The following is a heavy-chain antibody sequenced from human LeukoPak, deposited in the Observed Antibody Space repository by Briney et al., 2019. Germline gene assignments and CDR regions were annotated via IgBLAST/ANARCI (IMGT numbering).Heavy chain of an antibody. V-gene: IGHV4-59*01. J-gene: IGHJ4*02. CDR1: GGSISSYY. CDR2: IYYSGST. Sequence: SETLSLTCTVSGGSISSYYWSWIRQPPGKGLEWIGYIYYSGSTNYSPSLKSRVTISVDTSKNQFSLRLSSVTAADTAVYYCARVRYSYGSDYFDYWGQGTLVTVSS. CDR3: ARVRYSYGSDYFDY. D-gene: IGHD5-18*01.